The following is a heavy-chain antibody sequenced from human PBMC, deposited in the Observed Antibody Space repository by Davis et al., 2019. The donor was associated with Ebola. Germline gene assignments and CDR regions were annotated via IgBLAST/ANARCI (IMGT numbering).Heavy chain of an antibody. CDR2: IIPILGPG. CDR3: AREGGYSSGWPYFDN. V-gene: IGHV1-69*06. Sequence: AASVKVSCKASGGTFSSYAISWVRQAPGQGLEWMGGIIPILGPGNYGQKFQGRVTITADKSTRTAYMELSSLRYEDTAVYYCAREGGYSSGWPYFDNWGQGTLVTVSS. D-gene: IGHD6-19*01. CDR1: GGTFSSYA. J-gene: IGHJ4*02.